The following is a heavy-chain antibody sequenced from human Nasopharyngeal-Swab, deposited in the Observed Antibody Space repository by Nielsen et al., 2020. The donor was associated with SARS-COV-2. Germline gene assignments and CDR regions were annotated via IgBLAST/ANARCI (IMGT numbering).Heavy chain of an antibody. V-gene: IGHV3-7*04. CDR3: AREADLMGYDDAFDI. Sequence: GESLKISCAASGVTFSTLWLSWVRQAPGEGLEWVAGTNPDGSANYYVDSMGGRFTISRDNARNSVYLQMDRLRVEDTAVYYCAREADLMGYDDAFDIWGRGTVVTVSS. J-gene: IGHJ3*02. CDR1: GVTFSTLW. D-gene: IGHD3-16*01. CDR2: TNPDGSAN.